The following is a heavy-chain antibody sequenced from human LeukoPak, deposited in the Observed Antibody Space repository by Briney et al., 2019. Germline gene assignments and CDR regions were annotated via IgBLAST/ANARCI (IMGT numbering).Heavy chain of an antibody. CDR3: AKVIEIVVPTALDY. V-gene: IGHV4-39*07. CDR2: LHYRGKT. Sequence: GSLRLSCAASGFTFSSYAMSWVRQAPGKGLEWIGSLHYRGKTYYNPSLKSRVTISVDTSKNQLSLKLSSVTAADTAVYYCAKVIEIVVPTALDYWGQGTLVTVSS. D-gene: IGHD2-2*01. CDR1: GFTFSSYA. J-gene: IGHJ4*02.